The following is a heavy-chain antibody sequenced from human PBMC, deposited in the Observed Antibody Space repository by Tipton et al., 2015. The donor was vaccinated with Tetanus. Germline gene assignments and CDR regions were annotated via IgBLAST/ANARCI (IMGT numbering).Heavy chain of an antibody. CDR3: ARDHRLSASYAGWFDP. J-gene: IGHJ5*02. Sequence: QLVQSGAEVKQPGASVKVACKASGYTFTAYYMHWVRQAPGQGLKWMGWIQPNSGGTNSAQKFQGRVTLTRDTSINTAYLELSGLRSVDAAVYYCARDHRLSASYAGWFDPWGQGTLVTVSS. V-gene: IGHV1-2*02. CDR1: GYTFTAYY. D-gene: IGHD2-8*01. CDR2: IQPNSGGT.